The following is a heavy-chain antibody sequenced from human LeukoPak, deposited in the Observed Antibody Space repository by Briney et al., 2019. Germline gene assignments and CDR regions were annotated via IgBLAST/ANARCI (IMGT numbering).Heavy chain of an antibody. CDR1: GGTFSSYA. CDR3: AIKTTVTTLGAYYYYGMDV. CDR2: IIPIIGTA. D-gene: IGHD4-17*01. Sequence: SVKVSCKASGGTFSSYAISWVRQAPGQGLEWMGGIIPIIGTANYAQKFQGRVTITADESTSTAYMELSSLRSEDTAVYYCAIKTTVTTLGAYYYYGMDVWGQGTTVTVSS. V-gene: IGHV1-69*13. J-gene: IGHJ6*02.